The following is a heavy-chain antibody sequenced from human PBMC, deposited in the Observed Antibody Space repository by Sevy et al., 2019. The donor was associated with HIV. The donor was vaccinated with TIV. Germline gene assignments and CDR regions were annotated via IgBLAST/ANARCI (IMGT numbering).Heavy chain of an antibody. Sequence: GGSLRLSCEASGFTFTRYWMSWVRQDPGKGLEWVANVNQDGGEKNYVDSVKGRFTISRDNAKNSVDLQMSSLRAEDTGVDYCVRDGMSNCSGGSCAVEYFQHWGQGTLVTVSS. J-gene: IGHJ1*01. CDR2: VNQDGGEK. CDR1: GFTFTRYW. CDR3: VRDGMSNCSGGSCAVEYFQH. D-gene: IGHD2-15*01. V-gene: IGHV3-7*01.